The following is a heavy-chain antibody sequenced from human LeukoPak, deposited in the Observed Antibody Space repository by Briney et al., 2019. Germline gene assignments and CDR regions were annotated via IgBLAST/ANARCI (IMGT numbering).Heavy chain of an antibody. D-gene: IGHD3-10*01. Sequence: ASVKVSCKASGYTFTSYGISWVRQAPGQGLEWMGWISAYNGNTNYAQKLQGRVTMTTDTSTSTAYMELRSLRSDDTAVYYCARGKSITMVRGVIIVDYYYYMDVWGKGTTVTISS. J-gene: IGHJ6*03. V-gene: IGHV1-18*01. CDR2: ISAYNGNT. CDR3: ARGKSITMVRGVIIVDYYYYMDV. CDR1: GYTFTSYG.